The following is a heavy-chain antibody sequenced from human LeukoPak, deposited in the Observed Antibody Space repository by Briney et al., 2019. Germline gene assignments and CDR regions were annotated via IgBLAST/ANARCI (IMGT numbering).Heavy chain of an antibody. V-gene: IGHV1-2*02. CDR3: ARAAYSSTWYSRYFDL. CDR1: GYTFTGYY. Sequence: GASVKVSCKASGYTFTGYYMHWVRQAPGQGLEWMGWINPNSGGTNYAQKFQGRVTMTRDRSISTAYMELSSLRSEDTAVYYCARAAYSSTWYSRYFDLWGRGTLVTVSS. CDR2: INPNSGGT. J-gene: IGHJ2*01. D-gene: IGHD6-13*01.